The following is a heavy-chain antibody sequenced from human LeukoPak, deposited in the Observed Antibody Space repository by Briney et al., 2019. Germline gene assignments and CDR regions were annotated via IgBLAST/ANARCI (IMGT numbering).Heavy chain of an antibody. V-gene: IGHV5-10-1*01. D-gene: IGHD5-18*01. CDR3: ATLDTATLNAFDI. CDR2: IDPSDSYT. Sequence: GESLKISCKGSGYSFTSYWINWVRQVPGEGLGWEGGIDPSDSYTNYSPSFQCHVTISADKSISTAYLQWSSLKASDTAMYYCATLDTATLNAFDIWGQGTMVTVSS. J-gene: IGHJ3*02. CDR1: GYSFTSYW.